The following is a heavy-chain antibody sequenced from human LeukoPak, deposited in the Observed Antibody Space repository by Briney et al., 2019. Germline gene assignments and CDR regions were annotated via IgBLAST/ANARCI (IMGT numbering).Heavy chain of an antibody. V-gene: IGHV3-23*01. Sequence: PGGSLRLSCAASGFTFSSHGMNWVRQAPGKGLEWVSGISPSGGITYYTDSVKGRFTISRDNSKNTQSLQMNSLRAEDTAVYYCAKDAHWILFDDWGQGTLVTVSS. CDR1: GFTFSSHG. CDR2: ISPSGGIT. CDR3: AKDAHWILFDD. J-gene: IGHJ4*02. D-gene: IGHD2-2*03.